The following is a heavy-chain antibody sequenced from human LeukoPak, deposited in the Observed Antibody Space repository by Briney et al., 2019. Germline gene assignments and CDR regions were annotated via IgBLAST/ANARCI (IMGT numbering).Heavy chain of an antibody. CDR2: IGGRDGST. Sequence: GGSLRLSCAASGFTFSSYGMSWVRQAPGKGLEWVSAIGGRDGSTYYADSVKGRFTISRDNSKNTLCVQMNSLRAEDTAVYYCAKAVVAARISYFDYWGQGTLVNVSS. CDR3: AKAVVAARISYFDY. D-gene: IGHD2-15*01. V-gene: IGHV3-23*01. J-gene: IGHJ4*02. CDR1: GFTFSSYG.